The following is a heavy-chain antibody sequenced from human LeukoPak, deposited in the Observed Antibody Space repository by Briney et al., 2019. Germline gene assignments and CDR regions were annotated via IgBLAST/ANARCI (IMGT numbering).Heavy chain of an antibody. J-gene: IGHJ5*01. D-gene: IGHD3-22*01. Sequence: GESLKISCKGSGFNFTAYWIAWVRQMPGKGLEWMGISHPINSDTKYSPSFQGQVAISADKSSSTAYLQWNSLKASDTAMYYCARHQYYYDSSGNYGWFDSWGQGTLVTVSS. V-gene: IGHV5-51*01. CDR2: SHPINSDT. CDR3: ARHQYYYDSSGNYGWFDS. CDR1: GFNFTAYW.